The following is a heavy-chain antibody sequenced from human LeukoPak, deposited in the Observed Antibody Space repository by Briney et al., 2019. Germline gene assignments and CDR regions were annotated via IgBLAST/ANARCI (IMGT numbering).Heavy chain of an antibody. CDR3: ARGSAVCGDYKTYYFDY. V-gene: IGHV1-18*01. D-gene: IGHD4-17*01. Sequence: ASVKVSCKASSYTFTSYGISWVRQAPGQGLEWMGWISAYNGNTNYAQKLQGRVTMTTDTSTSTAYMELRSLRSDDTAVYYCARGSAVCGDYKTYYFDYWGQGTLVTVSS. CDR2: ISAYNGNT. CDR1: SYTFTSYG. J-gene: IGHJ4*02.